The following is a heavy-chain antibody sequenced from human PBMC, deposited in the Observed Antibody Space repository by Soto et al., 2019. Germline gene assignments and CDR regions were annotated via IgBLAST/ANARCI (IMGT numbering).Heavy chain of an antibody. CDR1: GGSISSYY. D-gene: IGHD2-21*01. Sequence: QVQLQESGPGLVKPSETLSLTCTVSGGSISSYYWSWIRQPPGKGLEWIGYIYYSGSTNYNPSLKSRVTISVDTSKNQFSLKLSSVTAADTAVYYCAREGREVWRRIDYWGQGTLVTVSS. CDR3: AREGREVWRRIDY. V-gene: IGHV4-59*01. J-gene: IGHJ4*02. CDR2: IYYSGST.